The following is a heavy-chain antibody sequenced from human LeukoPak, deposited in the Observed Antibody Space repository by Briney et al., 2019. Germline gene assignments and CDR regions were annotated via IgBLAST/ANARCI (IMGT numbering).Heavy chain of an antibody. V-gene: IGHV4-59*08. CDR2: ISYSGST. Sequence: SETLSLTCSVSGGSISSYYWSWIRQPPGKGLEWIGYISYSGSTNYNASLMGRVSISADTSKNQFSLKLSSVTAADTAVYYCARGSVIVVVPAAIYLCWGQGTLVTVSS. D-gene: IGHD2-2*01. CDR1: GGSISSYY. J-gene: IGHJ4*02. CDR3: ARGSVIVVVPAAIYLC.